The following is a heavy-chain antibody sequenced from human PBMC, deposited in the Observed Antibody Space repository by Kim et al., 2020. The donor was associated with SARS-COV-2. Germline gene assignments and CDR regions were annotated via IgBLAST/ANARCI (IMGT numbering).Heavy chain of an antibody. V-gene: IGHV4-39*01. CDR3: ARHKGGYSPHYYYYMDV. D-gene: IGHD5-12*01. CDR2: IYYSGST. CDR1: GGSISSSSYY. J-gene: IGHJ6*03. Sequence: SETLSLTCTVSGGSISSSSYYWGWIRQPPGKGLEWIGSIYYSGSTYYNPSLKSRVTISVDTSKNQFSLKLSSVTAADTAVYYCARHKGGYSPHYYYYMDVWGKGTTVTVSS.